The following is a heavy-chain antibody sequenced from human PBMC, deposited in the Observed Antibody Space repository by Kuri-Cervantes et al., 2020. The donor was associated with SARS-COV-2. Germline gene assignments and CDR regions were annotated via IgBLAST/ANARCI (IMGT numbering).Heavy chain of an antibody. CDR2: IIPIFGTA. CDR1: GGTFSSYA. D-gene: IGHD3-3*01. Sequence: SVKVSCKASGGTFSSYAISWVRQAPGQGLEWMGGIIPIFGTANYAQKFQGRVTITTDESTSTAYMELSSLRSEDTAVYYCARPPLGVVTQHWFDPWGQGTLVTVSS. V-gene: IGHV1-69*05. J-gene: IGHJ5*02. CDR3: ARPPLGVVTQHWFDP.